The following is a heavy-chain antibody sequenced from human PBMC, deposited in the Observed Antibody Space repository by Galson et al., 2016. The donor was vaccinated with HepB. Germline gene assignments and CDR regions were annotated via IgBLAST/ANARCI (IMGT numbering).Heavy chain of an antibody. D-gene: IGHD2-15*01. J-gene: IGHJ5*02. CDR2: ISTNNGNT. CDR1: GYTFISYG. Sequence: SVKVSCKASGYTFISYGITWVRQAPGQGLEWMGWISTNNGNTNYAQKLQGRVTMTTDTSTRTAYMELRSLTSDDTAVYYCARGPIPGYCRSISCYWFDPWGQGTLVTVSS. V-gene: IGHV1-18*01. CDR3: ARGPIPGYCRSISCYWFDP.